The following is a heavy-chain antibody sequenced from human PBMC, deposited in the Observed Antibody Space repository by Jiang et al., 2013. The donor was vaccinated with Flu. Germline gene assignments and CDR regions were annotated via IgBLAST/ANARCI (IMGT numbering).Heavy chain of an antibody. Sequence: GPGLVKPSETLSLTCTVSGGSINSYYWSWIRQPPGKGLEWIGYISYSGSTDYNPSLKTRVSISLDTSKNQFSLRLSSVTAADTAVYYCARDDRVMSPFGGVMPTDTFDIWGQGTMVTVSS. V-gene: IGHV4-59*13. CDR2: ISYSGST. CDR3: ARDDRVMSPFGGVMPTDTFDI. J-gene: IGHJ3*02. CDR1: GGSINSYY. D-gene: IGHD3-16*01.